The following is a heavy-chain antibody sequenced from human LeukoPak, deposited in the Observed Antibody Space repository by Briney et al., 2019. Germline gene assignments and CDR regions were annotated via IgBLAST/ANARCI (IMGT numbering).Heavy chain of an antibody. D-gene: IGHD3-10*01. CDR3: AKRGDYYGSGSYYNSVYFDY. CDR1: GFTFSSYA. CDR2: ISGSGGST. J-gene: IGHJ4*02. Sequence: PGGSLRLSCAASGFTFSSYAMSWVRQAPGKGLEWVSAISGSGGSTYYADSVKGRFTISRDNSKNTLYLQMNSLRAEDTAVYYCAKRGDYYGSGSYYNSVYFDYWGQGTLVTVSS. V-gene: IGHV3-23*01.